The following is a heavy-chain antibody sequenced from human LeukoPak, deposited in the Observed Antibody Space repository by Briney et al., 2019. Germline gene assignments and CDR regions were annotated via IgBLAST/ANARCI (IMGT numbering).Heavy chain of an antibody. V-gene: IGHV4-59*01. CDR1: GGSISSYY. D-gene: IGHD4-17*01. Sequence: PSETPSLTCTVSGGSISSYYWSWIRQPPGKGLEWIGYIYYSGSTNYNPSLKSRVTISVDTSKNQFSLKLSSVTAADTAVYYCARIPTVTSAFDIWGQGTMVTVSS. CDR2: IYYSGST. CDR3: ARIPTVTSAFDI. J-gene: IGHJ3*02.